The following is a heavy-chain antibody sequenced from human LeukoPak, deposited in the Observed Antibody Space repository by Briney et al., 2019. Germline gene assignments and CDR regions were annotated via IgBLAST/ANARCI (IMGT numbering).Heavy chain of an antibody. CDR2: ISPNSNDI. J-gene: IGHJ4*02. V-gene: IGHV3-11*06. CDR1: GFTFSDHY. Sequence: PGGSLRLSCAASGFTFSDHYMSWIRQAPGKGLEWIVYISPNSNDISYADSVKGRFTISRDKSKNTLSLQMNNLRVDDTAVYYCAKDTKWELNAYYIDYWGQGTLVTVSS. D-gene: IGHD1-26*01. CDR3: AKDTKWELNAYYIDY.